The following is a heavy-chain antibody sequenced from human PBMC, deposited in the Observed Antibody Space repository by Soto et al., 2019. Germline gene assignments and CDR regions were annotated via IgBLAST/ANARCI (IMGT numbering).Heavy chain of an antibody. CDR1: GFTFNSFG. D-gene: IGHD2-8*01. CDR3: ARTGLQIVQATSYYYGLDV. J-gene: IGHJ6*02. V-gene: IGHV3-33*01. Sequence: QVQLVESGGGVVQPGTSLRLSCEASGFTFNSFGMHWVRQAPGKGLEWVAVIWHDGTNEYYVDSVKGRFTISRDNSKDTLYLQMNNLRAEDTAVYYCARTGLQIVQATSYYYGLDVWGHGTTVTVSS. CDR2: IWHDGTNE.